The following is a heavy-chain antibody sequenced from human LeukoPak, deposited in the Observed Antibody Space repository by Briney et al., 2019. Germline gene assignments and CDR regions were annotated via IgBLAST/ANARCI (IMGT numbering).Heavy chain of an antibody. CDR3: AKDRYSYAFEYSDS. D-gene: IGHD5-18*01. CDR1: GFTFSSYG. Sequence: GGSLRPSCAASGFTFSSYGMHWVRQAPGKGLDWVAVISNDGSKKYYADSVKGRFTISRDNSKNTLSLQVSSLRTEDTAVYYCAKDRYSYAFEYSDSWGQGTLVTVSS. J-gene: IGHJ4*02. V-gene: IGHV3-30*18. CDR2: ISNDGSKK.